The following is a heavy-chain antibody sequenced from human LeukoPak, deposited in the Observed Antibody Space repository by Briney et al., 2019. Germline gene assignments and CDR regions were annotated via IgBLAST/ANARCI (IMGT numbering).Heavy chain of an antibody. CDR2: INSAGTST. Sequence: GGSLRLSCAASGFTFSGYWMHWVRQIPGKGLVWVSRINSAGTSTDYADSVKGRFTISRDNSKNTLYLQMNSLRAEDTAVYYCARDVNYYGSGSYLDYWGQGTLVTVSS. J-gene: IGHJ4*02. D-gene: IGHD3-10*01. V-gene: IGHV3-74*01. CDR1: GFTFSGYW. CDR3: ARDVNYYGSGSYLDY.